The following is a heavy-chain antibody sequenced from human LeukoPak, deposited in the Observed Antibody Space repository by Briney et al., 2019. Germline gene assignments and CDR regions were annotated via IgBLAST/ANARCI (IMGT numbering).Heavy chain of an antibody. D-gene: IGHD7-27*01. V-gene: IGHV3-30*02. CDR2: IRYDGRNK. Sequence: PGGSLRLSCAASGFTFSNYGMHWVRQAPGKGLEWVTFIRYDGRNKYYADSVKGRFTISRDNSKNSLYLQMNSLRAEDTAVYYCARDRVELGWGAFEIWGQGTMVTVSS. J-gene: IGHJ3*02. CDR3: ARDRVELGWGAFEI. CDR1: GFTFSNYG.